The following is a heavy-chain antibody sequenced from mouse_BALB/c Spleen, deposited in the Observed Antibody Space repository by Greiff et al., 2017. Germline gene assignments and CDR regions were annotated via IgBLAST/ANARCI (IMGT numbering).Heavy chain of an antibody. Sequence: VQLKESGPSLVKPSQTLSLTCSVTGDSITSGYWNWIRKFPGNKLEYMGYISYSGSTYYNPSLKSRISITRDTSKNQYYLQLNSVTTEDTATYYCARSSHGMVYAMDYWGQGTSVTVSS. CDR3: ARSSHGMVYAMDY. J-gene: IGHJ4*01. CDR1: GDSITSGY. D-gene: IGHD2-10*02. V-gene: IGHV3-8*02. CDR2: ISYSGST.